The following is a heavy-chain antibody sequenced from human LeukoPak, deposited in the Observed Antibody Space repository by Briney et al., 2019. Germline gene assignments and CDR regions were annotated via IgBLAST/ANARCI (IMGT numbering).Heavy chain of an antibody. J-gene: IGHJ4*02. CDR3: ARDDRWLRRSSDFDY. V-gene: IGHV3-11*04. CDR2: ISSSGSTI. D-gene: IGHD5-12*01. Sequence: PGGSLRLSCAASGFTFSDYYMSWIRQAPGKGLEWGSYISSSGSTIYYADSVKGRFTISRDNAKNSLYLQMNSLRAEDTAVYYCARDDRWLRRSSDFDYWGQGTLVTVSS. CDR1: GFTFSDYY.